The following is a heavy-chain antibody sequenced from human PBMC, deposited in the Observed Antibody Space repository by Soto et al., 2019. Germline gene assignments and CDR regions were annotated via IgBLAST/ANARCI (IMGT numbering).Heavy chain of an antibody. J-gene: IGHJ3*02. V-gene: IGHV3-21*01. Sequence: GGSLRLSCAASGFTFSSYSMNWVRQAPGKGLEWVSSISSSSSYIYYADSVKGRFTISRDNAKNSLYLQMNSLRAEDTAVYYCARDPRGAVAGTVIWGQGTMVTVSS. CDR2: ISSSSSYI. CDR3: ARDPRGAVAGTVI. CDR1: GFTFSSYS. D-gene: IGHD6-19*01.